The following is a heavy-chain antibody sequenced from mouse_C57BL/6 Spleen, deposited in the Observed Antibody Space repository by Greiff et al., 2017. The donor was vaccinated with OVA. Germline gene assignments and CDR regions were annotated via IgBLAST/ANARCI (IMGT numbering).Heavy chain of an antibody. CDR1: GYAFSSSW. CDR2: IYPGDGDT. J-gene: IGHJ4*01. V-gene: IGHV1-82*01. Sequence: VQLQQSGPELVKPGASVKISCKASGYAFSSSWMNWVKQRPGKGLEWIGRIYPGDGDTNYNGKFKGKATLTADKSSSTAYMQLSSLTSEDSAVYFCARSGGNPGDYAMDYWGQGTSVTVSS. CDR3: ARSGGNPGDYAMDY. D-gene: IGHD2-1*01.